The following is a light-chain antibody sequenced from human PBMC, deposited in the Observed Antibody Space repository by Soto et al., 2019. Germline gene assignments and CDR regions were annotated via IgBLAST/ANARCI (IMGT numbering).Light chain of an antibody. CDR1: QGITSA. CDR3: QQFNSYPIT. Sequence: AIQLTQSPSSLSASVGDRVTITCRASQGITSALAWYQQKPGKAPKLLISIASSLESGVPSRFSGSGSGTDFTLTISSLQPEDFATYFCQQFNSYPITFGQGTRPDIK. V-gene: IGKV1-13*02. J-gene: IGKJ5*01. CDR2: IAS.